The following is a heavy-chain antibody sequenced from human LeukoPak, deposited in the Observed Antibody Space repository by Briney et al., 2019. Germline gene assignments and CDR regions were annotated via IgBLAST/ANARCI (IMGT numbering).Heavy chain of an antibody. CDR2: IYHSGST. D-gene: IGHD3-3*01. V-gene: IGHV4-38-2*02. CDR1: GYSISSGYY. CDR3: ARSVTIFGVVTDAFDI. Sequence: SETLSLTCTVSGYSISSGYYWGWIRQPPGKRLEWIGSIYHSGSTYYNPSLKSRVTISVDTSKNQFSLKLSSVTAADTAVYYCARSVTIFGVVTDAFDIWGQGTMVTVSS. J-gene: IGHJ3*02.